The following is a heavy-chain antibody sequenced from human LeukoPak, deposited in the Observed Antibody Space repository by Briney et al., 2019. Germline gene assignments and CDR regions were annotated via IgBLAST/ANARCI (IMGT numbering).Heavy chain of an antibody. CDR2: IYTSGST. Sequence: PSETLSLTCTVSGGSISSGSYYWSWIRQPPGKGLEWIGRIYTSGSTNYNPSLKSRVTISVDTSKNQFSLKLSSVTAADTAVYYCAREPAAGSGNYWGQGTQVTVSS. CDR3: AREPAAGSGNY. V-gene: IGHV4-61*02. J-gene: IGHJ4*02. CDR1: GGSISSGSYY. D-gene: IGHD3-10*01.